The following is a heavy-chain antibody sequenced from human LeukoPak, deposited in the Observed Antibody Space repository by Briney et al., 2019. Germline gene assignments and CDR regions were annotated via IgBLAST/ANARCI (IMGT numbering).Heavy chain of an antibody. V-gene: IGHV1-18*01. CDR1: GYTFTSYG. D-gene: IGHD6-19*01. J-gene: IGHJ4*02. Sequence: GASVKVSCKASGYTFTSYGISWVRQAPGQGLEWMGWISAYNGNTNYAQKLQGRVTMTTDTSTSTAYMELRSLRSDDTAVYYCARAEITVETVAGLYWGQGTLVTVSS. CDR3: ARAEITVETVAGLY. CDR2: ISAYNGNT.